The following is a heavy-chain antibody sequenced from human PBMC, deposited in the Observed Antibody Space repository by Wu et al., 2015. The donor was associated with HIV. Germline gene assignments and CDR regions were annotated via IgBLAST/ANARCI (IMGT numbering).Heavy chain of an antibody. D-gene: IGHD3-22*01. J-gene: IGHJ3*02. CDR2: IIPIFGTA. CDR1: GGTFSSYA. V-gene: IGHV1-69*13. CDR3: ARDQNYYDSSGYPGRDAFDI. Sequence: QVQLVQSGAEVKKPGSSVKVSCKASGGTFSSYAIQLGCDRAPGQGLEWMGRIIPIFGTANYAQKFQGRVTITADESTSTAYMELSSLRSEDTAVYYCARDQNYYDSSGYPGRDAFDIWGQGTSGHRLF.